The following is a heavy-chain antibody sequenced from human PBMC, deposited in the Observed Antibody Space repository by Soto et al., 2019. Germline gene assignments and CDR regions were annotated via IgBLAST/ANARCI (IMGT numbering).Heavy chain of an antibody. D-gene: IGHD3-3*01. CDR1: GYTLSNYG. CDR2: SSTYNGNT. J-gene: IGHJ6*03. Sequence: QAPLVQSGAEMKKPGASVKVSCKASGYTLSNYGISWVRQAPGQGLEWMGWSSTYNGNTKYAKKFQGRVNMTTDTSTSTAYMELRSLRSDDTAVYYCVRDHHDFSSDYHYYHMDVWGKGTTVTVSS. V-gene: IGHV1-18*01. CDR3: VRDHHDFSSDYHYYHMDV.